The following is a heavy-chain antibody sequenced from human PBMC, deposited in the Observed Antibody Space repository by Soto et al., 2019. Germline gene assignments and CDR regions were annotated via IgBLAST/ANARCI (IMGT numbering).Heavy chain of an antibody. CDR1: GFTFDDYT. Sequence: PGGSLRLSCAASGFTFDDYTMHWVRQAPGKGLEWVSLISWDGGSTYYADSVKGRFTISRDNSKNSLYLQMNSLRTEDTALYYCVRIAAAGTYYGMDVWGQGTTVTVSS. D-gene: IGHD6-13*01. V-gene: IGHV3-43*01. J-gene: IGHJ6*02. CDR2: ISWDGGST. CDR3: VRIAAAGTYYGMDV.